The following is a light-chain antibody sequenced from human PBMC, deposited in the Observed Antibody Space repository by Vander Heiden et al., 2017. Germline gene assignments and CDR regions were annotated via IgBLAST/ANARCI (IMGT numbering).Light chain of an antibody. V-gene: IGLV2-11*01. CDR2: GNS. CDR1: SSDVGGHTY. J-gene: IGLJ1*01. CDR3: CADASKCYV. Sequence: LIQLRPVSGSLGPSATISCPGTSSDVGGHTYFSWYQQPPGKPPNLMINGNSQRPSGVPDRFSGSKSGNTASLTISGLQAEDEADYYCCADASKCYVFGTGTKVTVL.